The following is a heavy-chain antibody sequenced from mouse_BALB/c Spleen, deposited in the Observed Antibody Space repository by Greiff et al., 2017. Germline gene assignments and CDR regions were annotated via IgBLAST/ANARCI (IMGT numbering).Heavy chain of an antibody. V-gene: IGHV3-2*02. Sequence: VQLKESGPGLVKPSQSLSLTCTVTGYSITSDYAWNWIRQFPGNKLEWMGYISYSGSTSYNPSLKSRISITRDTSKNQFFLELNSVTTEDTATYYCATCYYGYVAWYFDVWGAGTTVTVSS. CDR1: GYSITSDYA. CDR2: ISYSGST. J-gene: IGHJ1*01. CDR3: ATCYYGYVAWYFDV. D-gene: IGHD1-2*01.